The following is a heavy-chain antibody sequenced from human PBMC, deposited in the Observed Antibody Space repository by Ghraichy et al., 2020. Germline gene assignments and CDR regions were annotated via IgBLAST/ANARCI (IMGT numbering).Heavy chain of an antibody. CDR3: VTFPSRARSRGGMDV. D-gene: IGHD3-22*01. CDR2: MYSGGET. CDR1: GFTVSNYY. Sequence: GESLNISCAASGFTVSNYYMSWLRQAPGKGLEWVSVMYSGGETYYADPVKGRFTFSRDSSKNTLFLQMNSLRAEDMAVYYCVTFPSRARSRGGMDVWGQGTTVTVSS. V-gene: IGHV3-53*01. J-gene: IGHJ6*02.